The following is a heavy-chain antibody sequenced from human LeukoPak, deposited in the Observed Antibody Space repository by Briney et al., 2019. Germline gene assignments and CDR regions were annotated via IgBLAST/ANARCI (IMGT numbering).Heavy chain of an antibody. CDR2: IKSKTDGGTR. CDR3: TTTYGRNYDSSGYYL. V-gene: IGHV3-15*01. J-gene: IGHJ5*02. CDR1: GFTFGNAW. D-gene: IGHD3-22*01. Sequence: GGSLRLSCAVSGFTFGNAWMTWVRQAPGKGLEWVGRIKSKTDGGTRDCAAPVKGRFTISGDDSKNTLYLQMNSLKTEDTAVYYCTTTYGRNYDSSGYYLWGQGTLVTVSS.